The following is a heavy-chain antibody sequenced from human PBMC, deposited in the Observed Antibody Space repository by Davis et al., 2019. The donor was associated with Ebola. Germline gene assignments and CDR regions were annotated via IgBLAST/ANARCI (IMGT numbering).Heavy chain of an antibody. CDR2: IYYSRST. CDR1: GGSISSGGYY. D-gene: IGHD3-10*01. J-gene: IGHJ5*02. CDR3: ARGSYGAWFDP. V-gene: IGHV4-31*03. Sequence: MPSETLSLTCTVSGGSISSGGYYWSWIRQHPGKGLEWIGYIYYSRSTYYNPSLKSRVTISVDTSKNQFSLKLSSVTAADTAVYYCARGSYGAWFDPWGQGTLVTVSS.